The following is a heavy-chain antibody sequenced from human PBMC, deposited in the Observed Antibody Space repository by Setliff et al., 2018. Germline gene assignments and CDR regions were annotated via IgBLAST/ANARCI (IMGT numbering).Heavy chain of an antibody. Sequence: ASVKVSCKASGYTFTSYGISWVRQAPGQGLEWMGWISAYNGNTNYAQRLQGRVTMTTDTSTSTAYMELRSLKTEDTAVYYCAITMTTGVDFFDYWGQGTLVTVSS. CDR3: AITMTTGVDFFDY. J-gene: IGHJ4*02. D-gene: IGHD4-17*01. CDR1: GYTFTSYG. CDR2: ISAYNGNT. V-gene: IGHV1-18*01.